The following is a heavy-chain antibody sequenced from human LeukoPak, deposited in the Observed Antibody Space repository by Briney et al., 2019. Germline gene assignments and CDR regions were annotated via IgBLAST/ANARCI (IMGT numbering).Heavy chain of an antibody. CDR1: GFTFSSYA. V-gene: IGHV3-23*01. Sequence: GGSLRLSCAASGFTFSSYAMSWVRQAPGKGLEWVSAISGSGGSTYYADSVKGRFTISRDNAKNSLYLQMNSLRAEDTAVYYCTRKGSQWDFLVDYWGQGTRVAVSP. J-gene: IGHJ4*02. CDR2: ISGSGGST. D-gene: IGHD2/OR15-2a*01. CDR3: TRKGSQWDFLVDY.